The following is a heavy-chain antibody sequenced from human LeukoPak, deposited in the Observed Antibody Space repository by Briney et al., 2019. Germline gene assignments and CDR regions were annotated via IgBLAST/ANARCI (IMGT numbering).Heavy chain of an antibody. V-gene: IGHV3-15*01. CDR3: THEMNWGFSFDY. CDR2: VKSKTDGGTS. D-gene: IGHD7-27*01. J-gene: IGHJ4*02. CDR1: GITFSNAW. Sequence: GGSLRLSCAASGITFSNAWMSWVRQAPGKGLEWVGRVKSKTDGGTSDYAAPVKGRFTISRDDSKNTLYLQMNSLKSEDTAVYYCTHEMNWGFSFDYWGQGSLVTVSS.